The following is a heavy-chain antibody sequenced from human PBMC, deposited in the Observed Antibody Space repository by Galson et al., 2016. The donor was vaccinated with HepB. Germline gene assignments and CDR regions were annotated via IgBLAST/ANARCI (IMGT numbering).Heavy chain of an antibody. Sequence: SVKVSCKASGYTFTSYDIHWVRQATGQGLEWMGWMNPNSGNTGYAQKFQGRVTLTRSTSKSTVYIELSSLRSEDMAMYYCARVEDASSTGANRFDYWGQGTLVTVSS. CDR1: GYTFTSYD. J-gene: IGHJ4*02. CDR2: MNPNSGNT. D-gene: IGHD6-6*01. V-gene: IGHV1-8*02. CDR3: ARVEDASSTGANRFDY.